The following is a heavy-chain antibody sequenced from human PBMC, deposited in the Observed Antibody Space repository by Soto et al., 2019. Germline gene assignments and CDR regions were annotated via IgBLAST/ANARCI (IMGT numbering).Heavy chain of an antibody. V-gene: IGHV3-23*01. CDR1: GFNFSYYT. Sequence: EVQLLESGGGLVQPGGSLRLSCVASGFNFSYYTMSWVRQAPGKGLEWVSGISNSGDTIYYADSVKGRFTISRDNFKNTLYLQMNSLRADDTAVYYCAEPVLSPAHYVYDDRDVWSEATTVPVSS. D-gene: IGHD3-10*02. CDR2: ISNSGDTI. CDR3: AEPVLSPAHYVYDDRDV. J-gene: IGHJ6*04.